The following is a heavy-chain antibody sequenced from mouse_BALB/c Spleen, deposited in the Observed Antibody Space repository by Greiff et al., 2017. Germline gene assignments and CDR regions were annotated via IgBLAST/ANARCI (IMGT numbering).Heavy chain of an antibody. CDR2: IDPFNGGT. V-gene: IGHV1S135*01. CDR3: ARRGNQYYYAMDY. Sequence: EVQLQQSGPELMKPGASVKISCKASGYSFTSYYMHWVKQSHGKSLEWIGYIDPFNGGTSYNQKFKGKDTLTVDKSSSTAYMHLSSLTSEDSAVYYCARRGNQYYYAMDYWGQGTSVTVSS. D-gene: IGHD2-1*01. J-gene: IGHJ4*01. CDR1: GYSFTSYY.